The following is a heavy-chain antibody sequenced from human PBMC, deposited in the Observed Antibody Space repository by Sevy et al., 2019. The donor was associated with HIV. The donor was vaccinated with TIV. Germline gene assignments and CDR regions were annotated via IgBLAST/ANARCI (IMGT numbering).Heavy chain of an antibody. D-gene: IGHD4-17*01. CDR1: GFTFSNAW. CDR2: IKSKTDGGTT. V-gene: IGHV3-15*01. Sequence: GGSLRLSCAASGFTFSNAWMSWVRQAPGKGLEWVGRIKSKTDGGTTDYAAPVKGRFTISRDDSKNTLYLQMNSLKTEDTAVHYCTTDAGSTVTRGYYYYGMDVWGQGTTVTVSS. J-gene: IGHJ6*02. CDR3: TTDAGSTVTRGYYYYGMDV.